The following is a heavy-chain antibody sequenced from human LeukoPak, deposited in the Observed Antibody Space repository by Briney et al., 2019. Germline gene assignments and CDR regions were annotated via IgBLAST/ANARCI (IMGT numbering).Heavy chain of an antibody. CDR3: ARQVDTSMALPDY. D-gene: IGHD5-18*01. CDR2: ISTYNYNT. Sequence: ASVKVSCKTSGYTFTSYGVSWVRQAPGQRLEWMGWISTYNYNTNYAQKFRGRVTLTKDTSTSTVYMELRSLRFDDTAIHYCARQVDTSMALPDYWGQGTLVTVSS. V-gene: IGHV1-18*01. CDR1: GYTFTSYG. J-gene: IGHJ4*02.